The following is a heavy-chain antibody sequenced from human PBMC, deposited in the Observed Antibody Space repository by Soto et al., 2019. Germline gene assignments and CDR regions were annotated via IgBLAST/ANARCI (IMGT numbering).Heavy chain of an antibody. V-gene: IGHV3-48*03. CDR2: ISSSGSTI. Sequence: EVQLVESGGGLVQPGGSLRHSCAASGFTFSSYEMNWVRQAPGKGLEWVSYISSSGSTIYYADSVKGRFTISRDNAKNSLNRQMNSLRAEDTAVYYCAREPVRDFDWLSSGYFDYWGEGTLVTVSS. J-gene: IGHJ4*02. CDR3: AREPVRDFDWLSSGYFDY. CDR1: GFTFSSYE. D-gene: IGHD3-9*01.